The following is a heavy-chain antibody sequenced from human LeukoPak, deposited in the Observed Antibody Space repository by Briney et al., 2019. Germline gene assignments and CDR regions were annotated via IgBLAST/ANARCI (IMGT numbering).Heavy chain of an antibody. CDR3: ASLDHGDDYYYYYFMDL. D-gene: IGHD4-17*01. Sequence: GGSLRLSCAASGFTFSDYSMSWVRQAPGKGLEWISYITSRSTTIYYADSVKGRFTISRDNAKNSLYLQMNSLRAEDTAVYYRASLDHGDDYYYYYFMDLWGKGTTVTVSS. CDR1: GFTFSDYS. V-gene: IGHV3-48*01. CDR2: ITSRSTTI. J-gene: IGHJ6*03.